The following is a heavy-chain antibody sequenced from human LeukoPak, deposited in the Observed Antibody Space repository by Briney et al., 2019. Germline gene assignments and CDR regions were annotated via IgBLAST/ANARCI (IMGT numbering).Heavy chain of an antibody. V-gene: IGHV3-33*01. D-gene: IGHD2/OR15-2a*01. CDR3: AREWSISTFDY. CDR2: IWYDGSNK. J-gene: IGHJ4*02. Sequence: GRFLRLSCAASGFTFNNYGMHWVRQAPGKGLEWVAVIWYDGSNKYYADSVKGRFTISRDNSKNTLYLQMSSLRAEDTAVYYCAREWSISTFDYWGQGTLVTVSS. CDR1: GFTFNNYG.